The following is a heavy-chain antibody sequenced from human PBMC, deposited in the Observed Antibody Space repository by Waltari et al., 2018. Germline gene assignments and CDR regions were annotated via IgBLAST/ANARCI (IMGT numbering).Heavy chain of an antibody. D-gene: IGHD1-26*01. CDR2: IYSGGST. Sequence: EVQLVETGGGLIQPGGSLRLSCAASGFTVSRNYMSWVRQAPGKGLEWVSVIYSGGSTYYADSVKGRFTISRDNSKNTLYLQMNSLRAEDTAVYYCARAKGGSDSFFDYWGQGTLVTVSS. V-gene: IGHV3-53*02. CDR1: GFTVSRNY. CDR3: ARAKGGSDSFFDY. J-gene: IGHJ4*02.